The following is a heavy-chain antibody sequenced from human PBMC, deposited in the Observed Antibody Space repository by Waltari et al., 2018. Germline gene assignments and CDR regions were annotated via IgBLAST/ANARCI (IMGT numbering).Heavy chain of an antibody. V-gene: IGHV3-48*01. CDR3: ARDRSPGDYRY. D-gene: IGHD4-17*01. J-gene: IGHJ4*02. CDR2: ISSSSSTI. CDR1: GFTFSSYS. Sequence: EVQLVESGGGLVQPGGSLRLSCAASGFTFSSYSLNWVRQAPGKGLEWVSYISSSSSTIYYADSVKGRFTISRDNAKNSLYLQMNSLRAEDTAVYYCARDRSPGDYRYWGQGTLVTVSS.